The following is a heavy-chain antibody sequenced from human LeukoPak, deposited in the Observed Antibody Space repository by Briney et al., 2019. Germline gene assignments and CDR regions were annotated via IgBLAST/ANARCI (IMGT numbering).Heavy chain of an antibody. CDR3: ARGWLQPYWYFDL. V-gene: IGHV1-18*01. D-gene: IGHD5-24*01. CDR2: ISPYYGNA. Sequence: ASVKVSCKASGYIFINYGITWVRQAPGQGLEWMGWISPYYGNADYAQKLQGRVTMTTDTSTTTAYMELRSLRSDDTAVYYCARGWLQPYWYFDLWGRGTLVTVSS. J-gene: IGHJ2*01. CDR1: GYIFINYG.